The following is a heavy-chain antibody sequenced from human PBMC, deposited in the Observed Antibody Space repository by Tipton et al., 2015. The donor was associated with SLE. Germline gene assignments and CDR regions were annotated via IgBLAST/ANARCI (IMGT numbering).Heavy chain of an antibody. J-gene: IGHJ2*01. V-gene: IGHV4-59*01. CDR2: IYYSGST. CDR3: ARVGISGTTWDWYFDL. CDR1: GGSISSYY. D-gene: IGHD1-7*01. Sequence: LRLSCTVSGGSISSYYWSWIRQPPGKGLEWIGYIYYSGSTNYNPSLKSRVTISVDTSKNQFSLKLSSVTAADTAVYYCARVGISGTTWDWYFDLWGRGSLVTVSS.